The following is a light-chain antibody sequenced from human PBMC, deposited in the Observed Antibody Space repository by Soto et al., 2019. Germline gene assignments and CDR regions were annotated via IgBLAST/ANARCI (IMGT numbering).Light chain of an antibody. CDR2: EVS. J-gene: IGLJ1*01. V-gene: IGLV2-14*01. CDR3: SSYTSSSSYV. CDR1: SSDVGGYNY. Sequence: QSALTQPASVSGSPGQSITISCTGTSSDVGGYNYVSWYQQHPGKAPKLIIYEVSNRPSGVSNRFSGSKSGNTASLTISGLQAEDEADYYCSSYTSSSSYVFGTGTQVTVL.